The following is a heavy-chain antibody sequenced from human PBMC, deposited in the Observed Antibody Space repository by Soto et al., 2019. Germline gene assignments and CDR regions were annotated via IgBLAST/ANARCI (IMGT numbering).Heavy chain of an antibody. CDR1: GGSFTDYY. J-gene: IGHJ6*02. CDR3: ARQAGTSDPIYYYYYGMDV. CDR2: ISHSGST. D-gene: IGHD1-1*01. Sequence: QVQLQQWGAGLLKPSETLSLTCAVYGGSFTDYYWSWIRQPPGKGLEWIGQISHSGSTKYSPSLRSRVSISLDTSKNHFSLRLSSVSAADTAVYYCARQAGTSDPIYYYYYGMDVWGQGTPVTVSS. V-gene: IGHV4-34*01.